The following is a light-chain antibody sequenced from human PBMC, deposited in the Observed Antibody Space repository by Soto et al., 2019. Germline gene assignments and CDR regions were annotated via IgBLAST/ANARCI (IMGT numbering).Light chain of an antibody. J-gene: IGKJ1*01. Sequence: DIPMTQSPSTLSASIGDRVTITCRASQSISDWLAWYQQKPGKAPKLLIYRASNLESGVPSRFSGSGSGTEFTLTISSLQPDDFATYYCQHYNRYSRAFGQGTKVEIK. V-gene: IGKV1-5*03. CDR1: QSISDW. CDR3: QHYNRYSRA. CDR2: RAS.